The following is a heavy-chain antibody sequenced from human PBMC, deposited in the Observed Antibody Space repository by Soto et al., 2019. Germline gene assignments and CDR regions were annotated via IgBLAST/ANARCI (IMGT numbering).Heavy chain of an antibody. CDR3: ARGPSSSHYYYGMDV. CDR1: GGSFSGYY. D-gene: IGHD6-6*01. J-gene: IGHJ6*02. CDR2: INHSGST. Sequence: SETLSLTCAVYGGSFSGYYWSWIRQPPGKGLEWIGEINHSGSTNYNPSLKSRVTISVDTSKNQFSLKLSSVTAADTAVYYCARGPSSSHYYYGMDVWGQGTTVTVSS. V-gene: IGHV4-34*01.